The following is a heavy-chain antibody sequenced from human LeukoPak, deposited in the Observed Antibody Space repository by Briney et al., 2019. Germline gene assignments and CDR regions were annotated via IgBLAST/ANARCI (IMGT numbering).Heavy chain of an antibody. CDR2: INSDGSIT. J-gene: IGHJ6*02. CDR1: GFTFTTYW. Sequence: PGGSLRLSCAASGFTFTTYWMHWVRQAPGKGLVWVSHINSDGSITSYADSVKGRFTISRDNAKNTLYLQMNSLRAEDTAVYYCARSGDSSGYYFLHCYYGMDVWGQGTTVTVSS. V-gene: IGHV3-74*01. D-gene: IGHD3-22*01. CDR3: ARSGDSSGYYFLHCYYGMDV.